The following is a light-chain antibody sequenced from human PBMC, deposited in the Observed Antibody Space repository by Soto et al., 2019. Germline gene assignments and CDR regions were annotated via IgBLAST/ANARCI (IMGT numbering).Light chain of an antibody. Sequence: EIVLTQSPATLCLSPGERATLSCRASQSVSSYLAWYQQKPAQAPRLIIYGASTRATGIPARFSGSGSGTEFTLTISSLQSEDFAAYYGQQYNNWPPFTFGQGTRLE. CDR3: QQYNNWPPFT. V-gene: IGKV3-15*01. CDR2: GAS. CDR1: QSVSSY. J-gene: IGKJ5*01.